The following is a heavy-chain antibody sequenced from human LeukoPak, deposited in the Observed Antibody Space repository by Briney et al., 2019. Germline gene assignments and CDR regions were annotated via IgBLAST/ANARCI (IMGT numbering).Heavy chain of an antibody. D-gene: IGHD3-10*01. CDR3: AREGPHYYGSGSYYKGKYYFDY. J-gene: IGHJ4*02. CDR2: IYTSGST. V-gene: IGHV4-4*07. CDR1: GGSISSYY. Sequence: SETLSLTCTVSGGSISSYYWSWIRQPAGKGLEWIGRIYTSGSTNYNPSLKSRVTMSVDTSKNQFSLKLSSVTAADTAVYYCAREGPHYYGSGSYYKGKYYFDYWGQGTLVTVSS.